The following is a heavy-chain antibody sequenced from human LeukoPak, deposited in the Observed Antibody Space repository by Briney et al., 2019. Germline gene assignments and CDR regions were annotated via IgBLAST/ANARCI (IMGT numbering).Heavy chain of an antibody. D-gene: IGHD6-13*01. CDR3: AREGQQLDYDY. CDR1: GGTFSSYA. Sequence: ASVKVSCKASGGTFSSYAINWVRQAPGQGLEWMGWISAYNGNTNYAQEFQGRVTMTTDTSTSTAYMELRSLRSDDTAVYYCAREGQQLDYDYWGQGTLVTVSS. J-gene: IGHJ4*02. V-gene: IGHV1-18*01. CDR2: ISAYNGNT.